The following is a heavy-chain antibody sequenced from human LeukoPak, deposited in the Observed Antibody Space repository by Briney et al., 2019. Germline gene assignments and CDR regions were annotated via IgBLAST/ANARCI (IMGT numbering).Heavy chain of an antibody. CDR1: GFTFSSYG. Sequence: PGRSLRLSCAASGFTFSSYGMHWVRQAPGKGLEWVAVIWYDGSNKYYADSVKGRFTISRDNSKNTLYLQMNSLRAEDTAVYYCVRGSLASGVVVYYYYYLDVWGKGTTVTVSS. CDR3: VRGSLASGVVVYYYYYLDV. J-gene: IGHJ6*03. V-gene: IGHV3-33*01. D-gene: IGHD3-3*01. CDR2: IWYDGSNK.